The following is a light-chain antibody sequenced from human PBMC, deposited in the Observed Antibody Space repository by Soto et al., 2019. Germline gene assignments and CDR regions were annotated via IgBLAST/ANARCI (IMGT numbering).Light chain of an antibody. CDR2: DVS. V-gene: IGLV2-14*01. Sequence: QPVLTQPASVSGSPGQSITISCTGTSSDVGGYNFVSWYQQRPGIAPKLIIYDVSNRPSGVSDRFSGSKSGNTASLTISGLQADDEADYYCSSYTSSSTRVVFGGGTKLTVL. CDR1: SSDVGGYNF. J-gene: IGLJ2*01. CDR3: SSYTSSSTRVV.